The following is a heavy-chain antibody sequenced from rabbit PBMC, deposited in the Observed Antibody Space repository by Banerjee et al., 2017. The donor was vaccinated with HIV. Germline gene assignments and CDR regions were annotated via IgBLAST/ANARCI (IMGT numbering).Heavy chain of an antibody. V-gene: IGHV1S47*01. Sequence: QEQLVESGGGLVKPGASLTLSCKASGFDFSGYGMNWVRQAPGKGLEWIGYIDPIFGSTYYASWVNGRFTISSHNAQNTLYLQLNSLTAADTATYFCARGDVGYAGWGYAPMDLWGPGTLVTVS. J-gene: IGHJ6*01. CDR1: GFDFSGYG. D-gene: IGHD4-2*01. CDR3: ARGDVGYAGWGYAPMDL. CDR2: IDPIFGST.